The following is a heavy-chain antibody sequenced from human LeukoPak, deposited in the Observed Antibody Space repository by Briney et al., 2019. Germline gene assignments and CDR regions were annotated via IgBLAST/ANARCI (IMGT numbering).Heavy chain of an antibody. CDR3: ARDDY. CDR1: GYTFSSDD. J-gene: IGHJ4*02. Sequence: ASVKVSCKASGYTFSSDDIIWMRQAPGQGLEWMGWFRANGNTNYAQKFQGRVTMTTDTSTSAAYMEVRSLRSDDTAVYYCARDDYWGQGTLVTVSS. CDR2: FRANGNT. V-gene: IGHV1-18*01.